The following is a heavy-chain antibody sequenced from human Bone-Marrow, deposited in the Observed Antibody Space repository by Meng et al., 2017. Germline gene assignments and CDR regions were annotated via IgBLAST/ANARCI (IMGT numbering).Heavy chain of an antibody. CDR1: GFTFSSYG. D-gene: IGHD3-22*01. J-gene: IGHJ4*02. V-gene: IGHV3-33*01. CDR2: IWYDGSNK. Sequence: GESLKISCVASGFTFSSYGMHWVRQAPGKGLEWVAVIWYDGSNKYYADSVKGRFTISRDNSKNTLYLQMNSLRAEDTAVYYCARDVRAWVVTDYDFDYWGQGTLVTVSS. CDR3: ARDVRAWVVTDYDFDY.